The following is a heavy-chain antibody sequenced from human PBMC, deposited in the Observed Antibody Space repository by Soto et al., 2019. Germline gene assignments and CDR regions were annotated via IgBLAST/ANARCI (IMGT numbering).Heavy chain of an antibody. CDR2: IYHSGST. J-gene: IGHJ5*02. CDR3: ARVPDR. Sequence: SETLSLTCAVSGGSIRSRGYSWSWIRQPPGKGLEWIGYIYHSGSTYYNPSLKSRVTISVDRSKNQFSLKLSSVTAADTAVYYCARVPDRWGQGTLVTVSS. V-gene: IGHV4-30-2*01. CDR1: GGSIRSRGYS. D-gene: IGHD2-2*01.